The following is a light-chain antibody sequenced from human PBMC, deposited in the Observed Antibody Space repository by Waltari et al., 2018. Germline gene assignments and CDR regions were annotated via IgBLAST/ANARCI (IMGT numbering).Light chain of an antibody. J-gene: IGKJ4*01. Sequence: DFQMTQSPSSLSASVGDRVTITCRASQSISTYLNWYQQKPGKAPNLLIYAASSLQSGVPSRFSGSGSGTDFTLTTSSLQPEDFATYYCQQSYSPLAFGGGTKVEIK. CDR3: QQSYSPLA. CDR2: AAS. CDR1: QSISTY. V-gene: IGKV1-39*01.